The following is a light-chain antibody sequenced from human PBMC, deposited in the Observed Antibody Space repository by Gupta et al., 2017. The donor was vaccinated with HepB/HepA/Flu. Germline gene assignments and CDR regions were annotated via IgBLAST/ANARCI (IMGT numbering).Light chain of an antibody. CDR1: ESVSIN. J-gene: IGKJ4*01. CDR3: QQRKRWPLT. Sequence: ETVMTQSPATLSLSPGERATLSCRASESVSINVVWYQQKPGQAPRLLIYDASNRATGIPTRFSGSGSGTDFTLTISSLEPEDFAVYYCQQRKRWPLTFGQGTKVEIK. CDR2: DAS. V-gene: IGKV3-11*01.